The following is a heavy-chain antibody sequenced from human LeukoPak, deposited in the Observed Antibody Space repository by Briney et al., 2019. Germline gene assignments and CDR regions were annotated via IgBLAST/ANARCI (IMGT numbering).Heavy chain of an antibody. J-gene: IGHJ6*04. Sequence: GTSVKVSCKASGFTFTNSAVQWVRQARGQRLEWIGWIVVGSGNTNYAQKFQERVTITRDMSTSTAYMELSSLRSEDTAVYYRAGGYSYGLYGMDVWGKGTTVTVSS. V-gene: IGHV1-58*01. CDR1: GFTFTNSA. D-gene: IGHD5-18*01. CDR2: IVVGSGNT. CDR3: AGGYSYGLYGMDV.